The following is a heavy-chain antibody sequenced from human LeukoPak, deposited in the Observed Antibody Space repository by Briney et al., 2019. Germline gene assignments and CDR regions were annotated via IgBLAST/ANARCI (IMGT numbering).Heavy chain of an antibody. Sequence: SSETLSLTCAVYGGFFRGYYWSWIRQPRGKGLEWIGQINHSGSNNYHPSLKSRVTISVDTSKNQFSLKLSSVTAADTAVYYCARHSGYGSGRSIDYWGQGTLVTVSS. CDR1: GGFFRGYY. CDR3: ARHSGYGSGRSIDY. J-gene: IGHJ4*02. V-gene: IGHV4-34*01. D-gene: IGHD3-10*01. CDR2: INHSGSN.